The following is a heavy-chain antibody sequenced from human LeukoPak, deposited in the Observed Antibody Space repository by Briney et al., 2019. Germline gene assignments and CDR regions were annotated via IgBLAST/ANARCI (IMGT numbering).Heavy chain of an antibody. CDR3: SKDRRYDFWSGYSRPEDFQN. CDR2: IRYDGSNK. CDR1: GFTFSSYG. V-gene: IGHV3-30*02. Sequence: GGSLRLSCAASGFTFSSYGMHWLRQAPGKGLEWVAFIRYDGSNKYYADSVKGRFTISRDNTKNTLYLQMNSLRAEETSMNRCSKDRRYDFWSGYSRPEDFQNGGQGTLVTASS. J-gene: IGHJ1*01. D-gene: IGHD3-3*01.